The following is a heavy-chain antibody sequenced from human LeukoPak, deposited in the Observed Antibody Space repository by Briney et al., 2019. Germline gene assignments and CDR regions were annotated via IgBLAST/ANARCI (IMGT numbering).Heavy chain of an antibody. CDR1: GFTFDAYA. D-gene: IGHD3-22*01. J-gene: IGHJ4*02. V-gene: IGHV3-9*03. Sequence: PGGSLRLSCAASGFTFDAYAMHWVRQAPGKGLEWVSGISWNSGSIGYADSVKGRFTISRDNAKNSLYLQMNSLRAEDMALYYCAKGSYDSSGYYNFDYWGQGTLVTVSS. CDR3: AKGSYDSSGYYNFDY. CDR2: ISWNSGSI.